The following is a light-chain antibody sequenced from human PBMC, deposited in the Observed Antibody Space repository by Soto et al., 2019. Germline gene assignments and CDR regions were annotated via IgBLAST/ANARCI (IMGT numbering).Light chain of an antibody. J-gene: IGLJ2*01. CDR3: SSYAGSNNLGV. CDR2: EVS. V-gene: IGLV2-8*01. Sequence: QSARTQPPSASGSPGQSVTISCNGTSSDVGGYKYVSWYQQHPGKAPKLMIYEVSKRPSGVPDRFSGSKSGNTASLTVSGLQAEDEADYYCSSYAGSNNLGVFGGGTKLTVL. CDR1: SSDVGGYKY.